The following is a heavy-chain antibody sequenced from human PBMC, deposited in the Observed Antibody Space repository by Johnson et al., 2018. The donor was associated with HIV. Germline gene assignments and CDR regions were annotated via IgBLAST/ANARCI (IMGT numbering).Heavy chain of an antibody. CDR1: GITVNSNY. CDR2: IGSSGDT. D-gene: IGHD6-6*01. J-gene: IGHJ3*02. Sequence: VQLVETGGGLIQPGGSLRLSCAASGITVNSNYMSWVRQATGKGLEWVSGIGSSGDTYYAGSVKGRFTICSDKAKNSLYLQMNSLRAEDTALDYCARRIAARPNDAFDIWGQGTMVTVSS. CDR3: ARRIAARPNDAFDI. V-gene: IGHV3-53*05.